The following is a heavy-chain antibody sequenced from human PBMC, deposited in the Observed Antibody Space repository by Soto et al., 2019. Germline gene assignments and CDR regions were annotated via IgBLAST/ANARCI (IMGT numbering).Heavy chain of an antibody. Sequence: ASVKVSCKTSGYTFSSFGVTWVRQAPGQGLEWMGWISAYNGNTKYARNLQDRVTLTTDTSTTTVHMELRNLRSDDTATYFCARDYTSSWGQLEYWGQGIPVTVSS. CDR3: ARDYTSSWGQLEY. D-gene: IGHD3-16*01. V-gene: IGHV1-18*01. J-gene: IGHJ4*02. CDR2: ISAYNGNT. CDR1: GYTFSSFG.